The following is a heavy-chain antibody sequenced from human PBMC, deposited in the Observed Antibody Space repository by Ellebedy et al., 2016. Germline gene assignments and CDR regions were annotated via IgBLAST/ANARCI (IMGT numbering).Heavy chain of an antibody. Sequence: GGSLRLXCAASGFTFSSYAMSWVRQAPGKGLEWVSAISGSGGSTYYADSVKGRFTISRDNSKNTLYLQMNSLRAEDTAVYYCAKDKGRIQLWSCDYWGQGTLVTVSS. CDR3: AKDKGRIQLWSCDY. CDR2: ISGSGGST. D-gene: IGHD5-18*01. CDR1: GFTFSSYA. V-gene: IGHV3-23*01. J-gene: IGHJ4*02.